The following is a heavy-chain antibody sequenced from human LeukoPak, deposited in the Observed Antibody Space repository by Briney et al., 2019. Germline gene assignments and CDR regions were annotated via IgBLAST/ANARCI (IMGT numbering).Heavy chain of an antibody. J-gene: IGHJ4*02. D-gene: IGHD6-19*01. Sequence: SETLSLTCTVSGGSISSSSYYWSWIRQPPGQGLEWIGTIPYSGNAYYSPSLKSRVTISVDTSKNQFSLKVSSVTAADTAVYYCARYPYSGISGWQAFDYWGQGTLVTVSS. CDR3: ARYPYSGISGWQAFDY. CDR2: IPYSGNA. CDR1: GGSISSSSYY. V-gene: IGHV4-39*01.